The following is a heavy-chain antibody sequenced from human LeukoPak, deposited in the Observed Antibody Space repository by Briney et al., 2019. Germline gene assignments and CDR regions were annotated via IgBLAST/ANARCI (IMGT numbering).Heavy chain of an antibody. V-gene: IGHV1-18*01. J-gene: IGHJ5*02. CDR3: ARRGGWYGDWFDP. CDR1: GFTFSSYA. D-gene: IGHD6-19*01. CDR2: ISAYNGNT. Sequence: GGSLRLSCAASGFTFSSYAISWVRQAPGQGLEWMGWISAYNGNTNYAQKLQGRVTMTTDTSTSTAYMELRSLRSDDTAVYYCARRGGWYGDWFDPWGQGTLVTVSS.